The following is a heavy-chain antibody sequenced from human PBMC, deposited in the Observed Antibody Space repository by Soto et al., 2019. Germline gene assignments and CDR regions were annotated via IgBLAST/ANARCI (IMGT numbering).Heavy chain of an antibody. J-gene: IGHJ6*02. Sequence: ASVKVSCKASGYTFTSYGISWVRQAPGQGLEWMGWISAYNGNTNYAQKLQGRVTMTTDTSTSTAYMELRSLRSDDTAVYYCARENLTGITIIYYGMDVWGQGTTVTVS. V-gene: IGHV1-18*04. D-gene: IGHD3-9*01. CDR1: GYTFTSYG. CDR3: ARENLTGITIIYYGMDV. CDR2: ISAYNGNT.